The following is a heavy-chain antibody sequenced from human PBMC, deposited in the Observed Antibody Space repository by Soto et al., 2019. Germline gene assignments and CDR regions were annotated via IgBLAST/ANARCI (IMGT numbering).Heavy chain of an antibody. J-gene: IGHJ4*02. V-gene: IGHV3-23*01. D-gene: IGHD1-26*01. Sequence: GGSLRLSCAASGFTFSSYAMSWVRQAPGKGLEWVSSISGSGGTTFSADSVKGRFTISRDSSKNTLYLQMNSLRAEDTAIYYCARGASSIPIDYWGQGTPVTVSS. CDR1: GFTFSSYA. CDR3: ARGASSIPIDY. CDR2: ISGSGGTT.